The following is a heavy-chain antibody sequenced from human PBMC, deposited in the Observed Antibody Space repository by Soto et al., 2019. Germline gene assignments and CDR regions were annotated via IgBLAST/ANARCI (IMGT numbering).Heavy chain of an antibody. CDR3: VRYDRINMKPYSPEGFHI. V-gene: IGHV4-39*01. CDR2: VYYGGAIFYSGNI. D-gene: IGHD3-3*02. CDR1: GDSISSSNSH. Sequence: PSETVSLTCTVSGDSISSSNSHWGWTRQPPGKGLEYIGSVYYGGAIFYSGNIYYNPSLKSRVTISVDTSKNQFSLRLSSVTAADTGVYYCVRYDRINMKPYSPEGFHIWGQGTMFTVS. J-gene: IGHJ3*02.